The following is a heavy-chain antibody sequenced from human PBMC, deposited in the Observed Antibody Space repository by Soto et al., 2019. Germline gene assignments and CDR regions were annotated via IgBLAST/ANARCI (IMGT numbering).Heavy chain of an antibody. CDR2: ISRNSGNI. CDR1: GFSFDDYD. J-gene: IGHJ6*02. V-gene: IGHV3-9*01. CDR3: AKAGYSYAMDV. Sequence: EVQLVESGGGLVQPGRSLRLSCAASGFSFDDYDMHWVRQAPGKGLEWVSGISRNSGNIGYADSVKGRFTISRDNAKKSLYLQMYSLIAEDTALYYCAKAGYSYAMDVWGQGTTVTVSS.